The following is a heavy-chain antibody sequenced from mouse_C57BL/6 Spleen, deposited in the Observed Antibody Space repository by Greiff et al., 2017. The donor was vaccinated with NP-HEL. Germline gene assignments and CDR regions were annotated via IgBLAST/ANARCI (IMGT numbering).Heavy chain of an antibody. D-gene: IGHD2-3*01. J-gene: IGHJ4*01. V-gene: IGHV5-16*01. CDR3: ARGCCEGYSVNALDY. CDR2: INYDGSST. Sequence: EVKLMESEGGLVQPGSSMKLSCTASGFTFSDYYMAWVRQAPEKGLEWVANINYDGSSTYYLDYLKRRFIISRDNAKNNLYLQMSNLKSEDTATEYSARGCCEGYSVNALDYWGQGTSVTVSS. CDR1: GFTFSDYY.